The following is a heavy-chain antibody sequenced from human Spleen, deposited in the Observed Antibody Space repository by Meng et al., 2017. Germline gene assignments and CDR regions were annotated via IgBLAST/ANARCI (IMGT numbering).Heavy chain of an antibody. V-gene: IGHV1-2*06. CDR1: GYSFTAYY. Sequence: ASVKVSYKPSGYSFTAYYIHWVRQAPGQGLEWLGHINPNSGDTLYAQKFQGRVSMTGDTSISTAYVELSSLRSDDTAVYYCVRDENISLGKLFGDYWGQGTMVTVSS. D-gene: IGHD4-23*01. CDR2: INPNSGDT. CDR3: VRDENISLGKLFGDY. J-gene: IGHJ4*02.